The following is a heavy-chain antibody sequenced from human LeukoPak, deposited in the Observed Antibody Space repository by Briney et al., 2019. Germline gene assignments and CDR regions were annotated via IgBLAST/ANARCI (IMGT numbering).Heavy chain of an antibody. CDR3: YICSSTSCYRY. V-gene: IGHV4-59*08. Sequence: SETLSLTCTVSGGSISSYYWSWIRQPPGKGLEWIGYIHYSGGNTYYNPSLKSRVTISVDTSKNQFSLNLSSVTAADTAVYYCYICSSTSCYRYWGQGTLVTVSS. CDR2: IHYSGGNT. CDR1: GGSISSYY. J-gene: IGHJ4*02. D-gene: IGHD2-2*01.